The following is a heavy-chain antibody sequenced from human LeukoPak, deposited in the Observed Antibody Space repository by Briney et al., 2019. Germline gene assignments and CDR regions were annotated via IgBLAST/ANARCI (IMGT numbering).Heavy chain of an antibody. D-gene: IGHD6-19*01. CDR1: GGSISGYY. V-gene: IGHV4-59*08. Sequence: PSETLSLTCTVSGGSISGYYWSWIRQPPGKGLEWIGYIYYSWSTSYNPSLKSRITISVDTSKKQFSLNLNSVTAADTAVYYCARHGGWYEDYWGQGTLVTVSS. CDR3: ARHGGWYEDY. CDR2: IYYSWST. J-gene: IGHJ4*02.